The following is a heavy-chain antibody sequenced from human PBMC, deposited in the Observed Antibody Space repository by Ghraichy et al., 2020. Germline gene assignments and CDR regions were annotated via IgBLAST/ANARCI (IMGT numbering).Heavy chain of an antibody. D-gene: IGHD1-26*01. J-gene: IGHJ4*02. CDR3: AHRRVGEGATY. V-gene: IGHV2-5*01. CDR2: THWNDAN. Sequence: SGPTLVKPTQTLTLTCTFSGFSLSTSGVGVGWFRQPPGKALEWLAVTHWNDANHYRSSLRSSLTITKDTSKNQVVLTMTNMDPVDTATYYCAHRRVGEGATYWGQGTLVTVSS. CDR1: GFSLSTSGVG.